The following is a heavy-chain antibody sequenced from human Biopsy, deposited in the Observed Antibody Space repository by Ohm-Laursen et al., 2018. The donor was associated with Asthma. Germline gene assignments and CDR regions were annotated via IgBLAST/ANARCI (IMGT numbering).Heavy chain of an antibody. J-gene: IGHJ4*02. CDR2: IYSGGTS. CDR1: GFAVSRDH. CDR3: ARGDSSNWSHYYFDY. V-gene: IGHV3-53*01. Sequence: GSLRLSCAASGFAVSRDHMFWVRQAPGKGLEWVSVIYSGGTSHTADSVRCRFTISRDYSKNTLYLQMHSLRAGDTAVYYCARGDSSNWSHYYFDYWGQGTLVTVSS. D-gene: IGHD3-22*01.